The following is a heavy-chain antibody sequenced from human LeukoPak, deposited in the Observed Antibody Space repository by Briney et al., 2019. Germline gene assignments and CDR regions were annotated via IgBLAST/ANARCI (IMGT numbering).Heavy chain of an antibody. Sequence: GGSLRLSCVASGFTFGRYDMHWVRQAPGKGLEWVAVTSDDGRKEIYADSVKGRFTISRDNSKNTLYLEMNSLRGEDTALYYCARAAAETGAFRDNWFDPWGQGTLVTVSS. CDR3: ARAAAETGAFRDNWFDP. D-gene: IGHD6-19*01. CDR1: GFTFGRYD. J-gene: IGHJ5*02. V-gene: IGHV3-30*04. CDR2: TSDDGRKE.